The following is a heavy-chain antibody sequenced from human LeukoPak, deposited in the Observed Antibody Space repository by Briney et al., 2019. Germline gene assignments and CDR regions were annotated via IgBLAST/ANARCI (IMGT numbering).Heavy chain of an antibody. J-gene: IGHJ3*02. CDR2: FDPEDGET. CDR3: ATVFGPVRYCSSTSCYRYAFDI. Sequence: ASVKVSCKVSGYTLTELSMHWVRQAPGKGLEWMGGFDPEDGETIYAQKFQGRVTMTEDTSTDTAYMELSSLGSEDTAVYYCATVFGPVRYCSSTSCYRYAFDIWGQGTMVTVSS. V-gene: IGHV1-24*01. D-gene: IGHD2-2*02. CDR1: GYTLTELS.